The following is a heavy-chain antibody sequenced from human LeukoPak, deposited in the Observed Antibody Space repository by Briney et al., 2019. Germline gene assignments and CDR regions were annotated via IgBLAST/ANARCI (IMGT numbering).Heavy chain of an antibody. V-gene: IGHV1-18*01. D-gene: IGHD3-10*01. CDR2: ISAYNGNT. CDR3: ASYRPTMVRWLDPGNFDY. Sequence: ASVKVSCKASGYTFTSYGISWVRQAPGQGLEWMGWISAYNGNTNYAQKLQGRVTMTTDTSTSTAYMELRSLRSDDTAVYYCASYRPTMVRWLDPGNFDYWGQGTLVTVSS. CDR1: GYTFTSYG. J-gene: IGHJ4*02.